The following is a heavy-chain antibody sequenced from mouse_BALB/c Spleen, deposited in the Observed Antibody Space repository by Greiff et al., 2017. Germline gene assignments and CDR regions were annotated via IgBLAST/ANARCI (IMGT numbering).Heavy chain of an antibody. CDR3: ARHEATVDY. CDR1: GFTFSSYA. CDR2: ISSGGSYT. V-gene: IGHV5-9-3*01. Sequence: DVMLVESGGGLVKPGGSLKLSCAASGFTFSSYAMSWVRQTPEKRLEWVATISSGGSYTYYPDSVKGRFTISRDNAKNTLYLQMSSLRSEDTAMYYCARHEATVDYWGQGTTLTVSS. J-gene: IGHJ2*01. D-gene: IGHD3-2*02.